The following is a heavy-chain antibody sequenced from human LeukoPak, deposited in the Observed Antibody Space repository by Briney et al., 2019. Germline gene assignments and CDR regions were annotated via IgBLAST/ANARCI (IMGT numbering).Heavy chain of an antibody. CDR3: ARGARGSHTPTGAFDI. CDR2: FDPEDGET. J-gene: IGHJ3*02. CDR1: GYTLTELS. Sequence: ASVKVSCKVSGYTLTELSMHWVRQAPGKGLEWMGGFDPEDGETIYAQKFQGRVTMTEDTSTDTAYMELRSLRAEDTGVYYCARGARGSHTPTGAFDIWGQGTMVTVSS. V-gene: IGHV1-24*01. D-gene: IGHD3-16*01.